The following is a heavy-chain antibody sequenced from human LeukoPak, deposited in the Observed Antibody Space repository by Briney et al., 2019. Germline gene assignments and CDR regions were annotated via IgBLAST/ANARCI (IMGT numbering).Heavy chain of an antibody. CDR3: ARAYSPLDYFDY. Sequence: PSQTLSLTCTVSGGSINSGSHYWRWIRQPAGKGLEWIGSIYNSGSANYNPSLKSRVTISVDTSKNQFSLKLNSVTAADTAVYYCARAYSPLDYFDYWGQGTLVTVSS. CDR1: GGSINSGSHY. J-gene: IGHJ4*02. D-gene: IGHD5-12*01. V-gene: IGHV4-61*02. CDR2: IYNSGSA.